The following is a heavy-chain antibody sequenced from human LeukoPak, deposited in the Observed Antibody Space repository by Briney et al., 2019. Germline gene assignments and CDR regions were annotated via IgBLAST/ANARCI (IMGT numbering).Heavy chain of an antibody. D-gene: IGHD5-18*01. CDR2: ISAYNDKT. CDR1: GYNFGNYG. V-gene: IGHV1-18*01. J-gene: IGHJ4*02. CDR3: AGGGYSYGYSAVEYYFDY. Sequence: ASVKVSCKASGYNFGNYGISWVRQAPGQGLEWMGWISAYNDKTNYRQKFEGRVTMTTDTSTSTAYMELRSLRSDDTAVYYCAGGGYSYGYSAVEYYFDYWGQGTLVTVSS.